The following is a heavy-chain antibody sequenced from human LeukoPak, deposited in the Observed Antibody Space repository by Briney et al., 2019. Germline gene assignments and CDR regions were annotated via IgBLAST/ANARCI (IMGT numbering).Heavy chain of an antibody. CDR2: ISGSGGST. V-gene: IGHV3-23*01. CDR3: AKVVLLCFGEFKTYFDY. Sequence: GASLRLSCAASGFTFSSYAMSWVRQAPGKGLEWVSAISGSGGSTYYADSVKGRFTISRDNSKNTLYLQMNSLRAEDTAVYYCAKVVLLCFGEFKTYFDYWGQGTLVTVSS. D-gene: IGHD3-10*01. J-gene: IGHJ4*02. CDR1: GFTFSSYA.